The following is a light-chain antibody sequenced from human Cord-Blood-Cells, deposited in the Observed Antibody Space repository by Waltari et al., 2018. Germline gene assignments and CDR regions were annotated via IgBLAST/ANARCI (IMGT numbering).Light chain of an antibody. CDR1: QGISRW. CDR3: QQANSFPPT. Sequence: LQKTQFPFSVFSSGGDQVTIPCRARQGISRWLAWYPQKPGKAPKPLIYAASSLQSGVPSRFSGSGSGTDFTLTISSLQPEDFATYYCQQANSFPPTFGPGTKVDIK. CDR2: AAS. V-gene: IGKV1-12*01. J-gene: IGKJ3*01.